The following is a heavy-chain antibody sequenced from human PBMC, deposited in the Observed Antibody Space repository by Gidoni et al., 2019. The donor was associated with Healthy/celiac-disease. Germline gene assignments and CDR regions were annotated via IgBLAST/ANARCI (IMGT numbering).Heavy chain of an antibody. J-gene: IGHJ3*02. CDR3: ACRVGATDHAFDI. CDR1: GCSFTSYW. D-gene: IGHD1-26*01. CDR2: IYPGDSDT. Sequence: VQLVQSGAEVQKPGESLKISCTGSGCSFTSYWIGWVRQMPGKGLEWMGIIYPGDSDTRYSPSFQGQVTISADKSISTAYLQWSSLKASDTAMYYCACRVGATDHAFDIWGQGTMVTVSS. V-gene: IGHV5-51*03.